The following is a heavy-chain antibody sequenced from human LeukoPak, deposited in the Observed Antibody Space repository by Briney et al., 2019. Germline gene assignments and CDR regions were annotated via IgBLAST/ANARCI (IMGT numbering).Heavy chain of an antibody. CDR3: VSFYETY. Sequence: GGSLRLSCAASGNYWMHWVRQVPGKGLVWVSHINSDGSWTSYADSVKGRFTISKDNAKNTVYLQMNSLRAEDTAVYYCVSFYETYWGRGPLVTVSS. V-gene: IGHV3-74*01. D-gene: IGHD2/OR15-2a*01. CDR1: GNYW. J-gene: IGHJ4*02. CDR2: INSDGSWT.